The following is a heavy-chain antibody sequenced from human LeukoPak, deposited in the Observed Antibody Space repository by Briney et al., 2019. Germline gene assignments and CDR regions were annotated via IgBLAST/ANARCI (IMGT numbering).Heavy chain of an antibody. CDR2: ISSSSDIV. CDR1: GFTFSSYA. D-gene: IGHD5-12*01. J-gene: IGHJ4*02. V-gene: IGHV3-48*04. CDR3: AGEGSGYLPNY. Sequence: PGGSLRLSCAASGFTFSSYAMSWVRQAPGKGLEWVSHISSSSDIVYYADSVKGRFTISRDNAKNSLYLQMDSLRAEDTAVYYCAGEGSGYLPNYWGQGTLVTVSS.